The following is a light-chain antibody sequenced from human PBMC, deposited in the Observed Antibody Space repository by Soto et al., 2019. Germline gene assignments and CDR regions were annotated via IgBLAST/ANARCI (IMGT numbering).Light chain of an antibody. CDR3: CSGNTTFYV. Sequence: QSVLTQPASVSGSPGQSITISCTGTSSDIGSYDLVSWYQQHADKVPKLIIYEVRKRPSGVSNRFSGSKSGNTASLTISGLQAEDEADYYCCSGNTTFYVFGTGTKVTVL. J-gene: IGLJ1*01. CDR2: EVR. V-gene: IGLV2-23*02. CDR1: SSDIGSYDL.